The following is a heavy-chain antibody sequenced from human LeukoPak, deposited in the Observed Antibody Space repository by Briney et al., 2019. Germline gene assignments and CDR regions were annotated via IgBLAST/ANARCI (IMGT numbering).Heavy chain of an antibody. V-gene: IGHV3-30*18. CDR3: AKDIQYEHYFDY. Sequence: GGSLRLSCAASGFTFSSYSMNWVRQAPGKGLEWVAVISYDGDDKYYADSVKGRFTISRDNSKNTVYLQLNSLRAEDTAVYFCAKDIQYEHYFDYWGQGTLVTVSS. CDR2: ISYDGDDK. J-gene: IGHJ4*02. D-gene: IGHD5-24*01. CDR1: GFTFSSYS.